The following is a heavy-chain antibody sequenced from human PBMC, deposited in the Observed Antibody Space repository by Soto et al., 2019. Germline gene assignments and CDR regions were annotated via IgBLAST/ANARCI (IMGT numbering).Heavy chain of an antibody. CDR2: ISRNSDYT. Sequence: ESGGGLVQPGGSLRLSCAASGFTFSSYSMNWVRQAPGKGLEWVSSISRNSDYTYYSDSVKGRFIISRDNARTSVYLHMNSLRGEDTAVYFCARVGAYFGEFDYFGYWGRGALVTVSS. CDR3: ARVGAYFGEFDYFGY. CDR1: GFTFSSYS. J-gene: IGHJ4*02. D-gene: IGHD3-10*01. V-gene: IGHV3-21*01.